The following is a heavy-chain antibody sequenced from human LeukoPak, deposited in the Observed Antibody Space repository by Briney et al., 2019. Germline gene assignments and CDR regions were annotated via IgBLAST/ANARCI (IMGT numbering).Heavy chain of an antibody. CDR2: IYYSGST. J-gene: IGHJ4*02. Sequence: PSETLSLTCTVSGGSISSYYWSWIRQPPGKGLELIGFIYYSGSTSYNPSLKSRVSMSVDTSKNQFSLKLSSVTAADTAVYYCASLYYDGSGDFDYWGQGTLVTVSS. D-gene: IGHD3-22*01. CDR1: GGSISSYY. V-gene: IGHV4-59*12. CDR3: ASLYYDGSGDFDY.